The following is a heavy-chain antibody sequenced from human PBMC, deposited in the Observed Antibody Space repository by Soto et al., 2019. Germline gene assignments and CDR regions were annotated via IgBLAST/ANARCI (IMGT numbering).Heavy chain of an antibody. CDR1: GFTFSSYG. V-gene: IGHV3-33*01. CDR3: ARGWYSGFIGMDV. CDR2: IWYDGSNK. D-gene: IGHD1-26*01. Sequence: GGSLRLSCAASGFTFSSYGMHWVRQAPGKGLEWVAVIWYDGSNKYYADSVKGRFTISRDNSKNTLYLQMNSLRAEDTAVYYCARGWYSGFIGMDVWGQGTTVTVSS. J-gene: IGHJ6*02.